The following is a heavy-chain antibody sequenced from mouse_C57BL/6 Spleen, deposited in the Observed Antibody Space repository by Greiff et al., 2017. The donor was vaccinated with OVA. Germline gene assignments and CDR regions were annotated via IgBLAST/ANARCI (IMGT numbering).Heavy chain of an antibody. D-gene: IGHD1-1*01. CDR1: GYAFSSYW. Sequence: QVQLQQSGAELVKPGASVKISCKASGYAFSSYWMNWVKQRPGKGLEWIGQIYPGDGDTNYNGKFKGKATLTADKSSSTAYMQLSSLTSEDSAVYFCARSHYYGSSYRYFDVWGTGTTVTVSS. V-gene: IGHV1-80*01. CDR2: IYPGDGDT. CDR3: ARSHYYGSSYRYFDV. J-gene: IGHJ1*03.